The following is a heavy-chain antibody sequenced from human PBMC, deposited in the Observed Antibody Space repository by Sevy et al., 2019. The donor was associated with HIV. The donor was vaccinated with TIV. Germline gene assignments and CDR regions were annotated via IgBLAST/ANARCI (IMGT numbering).Heavy chain of an antibody. CDR1: GFTFSSYA. Sequence: GGSLRLSCTASGFTFSSYAMYWVRLAPGKGLEWVAVISYDGNNKDYADSVKGRFTISRDNSKNTLYLQMNSLRAEDTAVYYCASHYYDSTGYYYPLDYWGQGTLVTVSS. V-gene: IGHV3-30*04. D-gene: IGHD3-22*01. CDR3: ASHYYDSTGYYYPLDY. CDR2: ISYDGNNK. J-gene: IGHJ4*02.